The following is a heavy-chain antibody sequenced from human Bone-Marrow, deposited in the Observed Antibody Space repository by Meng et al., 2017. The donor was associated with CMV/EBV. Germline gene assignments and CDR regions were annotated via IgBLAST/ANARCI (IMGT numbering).Heavy chain of an antibody. D-gene: IGHD3-16*01. CDR2: IYYSGST. Sequence: LQLQESRPGLEQPSETLSLTCNVSGGSISSSSYYWGWIRQPPGKGLEWIGSIYYSGSTYYNPSLKSRVTISVDTSKNQFSLKLSSVTAADTAVYYCARDVYGRGWFDPWGQGTLVTVSS. CDR3: ARDVYGRGWFDP. V-gene: IGHV4-39*07. J-gene: IGHJ5*02. CDR1: GGSISSSSYY.